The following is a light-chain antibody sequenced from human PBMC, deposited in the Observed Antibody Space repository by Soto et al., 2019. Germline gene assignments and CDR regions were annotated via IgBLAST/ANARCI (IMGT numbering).Light chain of an antibody. CDR2: GAS. V-gene: IGKV3-20*01. CDR3: QQYGSSGT. CDR1: HSVSSN. J-gene: IGKJ1*01. Sequence: EIVLTQSPATLSVSPGERVTLSCRASHSVSSNLAWYQQKPGQAPSLLIYGASNRATGIPDRFSGSGSGTDFTLTISRLEPEDFAVYYCQQYGSSGTFGQGTRWIS.